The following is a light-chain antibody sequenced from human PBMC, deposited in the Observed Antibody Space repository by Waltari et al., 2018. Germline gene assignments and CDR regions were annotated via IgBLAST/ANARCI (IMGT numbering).Light chain of an antibody. V-gene: IGLV2-23*02. CDR1: SSDVGNYKR. CDR2: AVS. Sequence: QSALTKPASVSGSPGQSITISCTGTSSDVGNYKRVSWYQQHTGKAPKLMIYAVSKRPSGVSDRFSGSKSGDMASLTISGLQPEDEAEYFCSSYAGSSKGVFGGGTKVTVL. J-gene: IGLJ2*01. CDR3: SSYAGSSKGV.